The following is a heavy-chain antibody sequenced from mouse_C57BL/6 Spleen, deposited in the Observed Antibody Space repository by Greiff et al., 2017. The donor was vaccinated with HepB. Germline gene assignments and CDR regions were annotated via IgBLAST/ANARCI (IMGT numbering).Heavy chain of an antibody. CDR3: ARSLPIYDGYSWFAY. V-gene: IGHV1-9*01. Sequence: VQLQQSGAEPMKPGASVKLSCKATGYTFTGYWIEWVKQRPGHGLEWIGEILPGSGSTNYNEKFKGKATFTADTSSNTAYMQLSSLTTEDSAIYYCARSLPIYDGYSWFAYWGQGTLVTVSA. J-gene: IGHJ3*01. CDR2: ILPGSGST. CDR1: GYTFTGYW. D-gene: IGHD2-3*01.